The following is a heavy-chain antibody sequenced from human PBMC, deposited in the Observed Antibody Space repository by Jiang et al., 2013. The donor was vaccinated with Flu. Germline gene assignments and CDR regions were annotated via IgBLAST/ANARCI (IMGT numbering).Heavy chain of an antibody. CDR2: IYYSGST. CDR3: ARDTLGYCSGGSCYGNWFDP. J-gene: IGHJ5*02. D-gene: IGHD2-15*01. CDR1: GGSISSSSYY. Sequence: GSGLVKPSETLSLTCTVSGGSISSSSYYWGWIRQPPGKGLEWIGSIYYSGSTYYNPSLKSRVTISVDTSKNQFSLKLSSVTAADTAVYYCARDTLGYCSGGSCYGNWFDPWGQGTLGHRLL. V-gene: IGHV4-39*02.